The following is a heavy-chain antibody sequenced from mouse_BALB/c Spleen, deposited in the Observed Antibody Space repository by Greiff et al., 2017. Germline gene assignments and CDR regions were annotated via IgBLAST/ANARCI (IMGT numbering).Heavy chain of an antibody. J-gene: IGHJ4*01. V-gene: IGHV1-12*01. D-gene: IGHD2-10*02. Sequence: QVQLQQPGAELVKPGASVKMSCKASGYTFTSYNMHWVKQTPGQGLEWIGAIYPGNGDTSYNQKFKGKATLTADKSSSTAYMQLSSLTSEDSAVYYCAKGDQYGNYPYAMDYWGQGTSVTVSS. CDR2: IYPGNGDT. CDR3: AKGDQYGNYPYAMDY. CDR1: GYTFTSYN.